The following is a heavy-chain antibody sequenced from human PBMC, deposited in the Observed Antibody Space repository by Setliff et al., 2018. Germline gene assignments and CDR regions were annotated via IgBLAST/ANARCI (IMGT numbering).Heavy chain of an antibody. Sequence: SVKVSCKASGYSFIDYYIHWVRQAPGQGLEWMGGIIPMFGTPTYPQKFQGRVTITTDESTSTGYMELSSLSSEDTAVYYCARESVVVVTTTNYYYYMDVWGEGTTVTVSS. J-gene: IGHJ6*03. CDR1: GYSFIDYY. CDR3: ARESVVVVTTTNYYYYMDV. D-gene: IGHD2-21*02. V-gene: IGHV1-69*05. CDR2: IIPMFGTP.